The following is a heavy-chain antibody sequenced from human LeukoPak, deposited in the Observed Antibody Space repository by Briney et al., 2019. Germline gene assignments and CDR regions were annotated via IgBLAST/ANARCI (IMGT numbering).Heavy chain of an antibody. CDR1: GFTFTDYY. D-gene: IGHD3-16*01. CDR3: ATGRIWGLDY. V-gene: IGHV3-11*01. J-gene: IGHJ4*02. Sequence: GGSLRLSCAASGFTFTDYYMSWVRQAPGQGLEGVSYISSSSSTIYYADSVKGRFTISRDNAKNALYLQMNSLRAEDTAVYYCATGRIWGLDYWGQGTLVTVSS. CDR2: ISSSSSTI.